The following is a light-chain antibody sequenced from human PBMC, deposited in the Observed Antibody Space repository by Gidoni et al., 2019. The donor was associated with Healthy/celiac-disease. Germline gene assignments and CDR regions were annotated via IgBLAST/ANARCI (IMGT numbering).Light chain of an antibody. CDR2: GAS. Sequence: QKPCQAPRLLIYGASTRATGIPARFSGSGSGTEFTLTISSLQSEDFAVYYCQQYNNWPPWTFGQGTKVEIK. J-gene: IGKJ1*01. V-gene: IGKV3-15*01. CDR3: QQYNNWPPWT.